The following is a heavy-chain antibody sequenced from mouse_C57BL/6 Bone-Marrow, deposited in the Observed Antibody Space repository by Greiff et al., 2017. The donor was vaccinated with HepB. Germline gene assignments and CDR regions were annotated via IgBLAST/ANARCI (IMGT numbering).Heavy chain of an antibody. CDR1: GYTFTSYW. J-gene: IGHJ2*01. Sequence: VQLQQSGTVLARPGASVKMSCKTSGYTFTSYWMHWVKQRPGQGLEWIGAIYPGNSDTSYNQKFKGRAKLTAVTSASTAYMELSSLTNEDSAVYYCTSLAYYSNYEYWGQGTTLTVSS. V-gene: IGHV1-5*01. D-gene: IGHD2-5*01. CDR3: TSLAYYSNYEY. CDR2: IYPGNSDT.